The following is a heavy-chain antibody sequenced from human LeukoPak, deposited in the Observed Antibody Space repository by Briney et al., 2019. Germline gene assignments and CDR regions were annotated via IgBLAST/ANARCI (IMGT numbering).Heavy chain of an antibody. D-gene: IGHD3-10*01. CDR2: ISGSGGST. V-gene: IGHV3-23*01. Sequence: GGSLRLSCAASGFTFSSYAMSWVRQAPGKGLEWVSAISGSGGSTYYADSVKGRFTISRDNSKNTLYLQMNSLRAEDTAVYYCAKGYYGSGSYFNQAPWNDAFDIWGQGTMVTVSS. CDR1: GFTFSSYA. J-gene: IGHJ3*02. CDR3: AKGYYGSGSYFNQAPWNDAFDI.